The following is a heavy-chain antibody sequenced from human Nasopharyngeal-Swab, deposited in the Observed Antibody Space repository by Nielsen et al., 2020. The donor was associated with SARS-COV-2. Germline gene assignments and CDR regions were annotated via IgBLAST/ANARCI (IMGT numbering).Heavy chain of an antibody. CDR1: GFTFSSYW. J-gene: IGHJ1*01. V-gene: IGHV3-7*01. D-gene: IGHD4-23*01. CDR3: ARELRSGGVVTPLEH. Sequence: GESLKISCAASGFTFSSYWMSWVRQAPGKGLEWVANIKQDGSEKYYVDSVKDRFTISRDNAKNSLYLQMNSLRAEDTAVYYCARELRSGGVVTPLEHWGQGSLVSVSS. CDR2: IKQDGSEK.